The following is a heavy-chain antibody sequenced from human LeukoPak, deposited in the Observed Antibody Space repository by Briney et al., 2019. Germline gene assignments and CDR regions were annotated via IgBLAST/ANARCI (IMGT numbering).Heavy chain of an antibody. Sequence: GGSLRLSCAASGFTFSNAWMSWVRRAPGKGLEWVGRIKSKSDGGTTEYAAPVKGRFTISRDDSKNTLDLQMNSLKAEDTAVYYCTTNTAAAGKGTFDYWGQGTLVTVSS. CDR1: GFTFSNAW. D-gene: IGHD6-13*01. CDR2: IKSKSDGGTT. J-gene: IGHJ4*02. V-gene: IGHV3-15*01. CDR3: TTNTAAAGKGTFDY.